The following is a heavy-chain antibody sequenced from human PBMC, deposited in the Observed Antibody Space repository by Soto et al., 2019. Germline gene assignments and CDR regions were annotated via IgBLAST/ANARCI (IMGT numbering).Heavy chain of an antibody. V-gene: IGHV3-30-3*01. CDR1: GFTLSSHA. Sequence: PGGSLRLSCAVSGFTLSSHAMHWVRQAPGKGLEWVALILSDGSNKYYADSVKGRFTTSRDNSKNTMYLQMNSLSVEDTAVYYCARDHSGADILTGQVWGQGTLVTVSS. CDR2: ILSDGSNK. J-gene: IGHJ4*02. CDR3: ARDHSGADILTGQV. D-gene: IGHD3-9*01.